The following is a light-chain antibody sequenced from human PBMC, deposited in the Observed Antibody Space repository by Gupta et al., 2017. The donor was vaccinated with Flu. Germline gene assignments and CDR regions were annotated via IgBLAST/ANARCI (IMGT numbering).Light chain of an antibody. J-gene: IGLJ3*02. CDR3: QSVDSNSNWV. CDR2: KDV. Sequence: PGLTARITCSGDSWSAQYVYWYQQKAGQAPVVVIYKDVERPSGIPVRFSGSSSGTRVTLTISGVQAEDEADYYCQSVDSNSNWVFGGGTRLTVL. CDR1: SWSAQY. V-gene: IGLV3-25*03.